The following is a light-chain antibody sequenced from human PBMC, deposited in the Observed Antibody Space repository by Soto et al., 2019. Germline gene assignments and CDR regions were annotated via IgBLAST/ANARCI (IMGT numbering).Light chain of an antibody. CDR1: QSVSSN. CDR3: HQYNNWPYT. J-gene: IGKJ2*01. V-gene: IGKV3-15*01. Sequence: EIVLTQSPATLSVSPGARATLSCRASQSVSSNLAWYQQKPGQAPRLLIYGASTSATGIPARFSGSGSGTAFTLTISSLQSEDFAVYYCHQYNNWPYTFGQGTKLEIK. CDR2: GAS.